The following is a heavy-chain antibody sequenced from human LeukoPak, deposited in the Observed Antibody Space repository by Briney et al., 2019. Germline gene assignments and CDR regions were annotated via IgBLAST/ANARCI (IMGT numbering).Heavy chain of an antibody. V-gene: IGHV1-2*02. J-gene: IGHJ4*02. CDR3: ARGGSSSSFDY. D-gene: IGHD6-13*01. CDR2: INPDSGGT. CDR1: GYTFTGYY. Sequence: ASVKVSCKASGYTFTGYYMHWVRQAPGQGLEWMGWINPDSGGTKYAQKFQGRVTVIRDTSISTAHMEVSRLRSDDTAVYYCARGGSSSSFDYWGQGTLVTVSS.